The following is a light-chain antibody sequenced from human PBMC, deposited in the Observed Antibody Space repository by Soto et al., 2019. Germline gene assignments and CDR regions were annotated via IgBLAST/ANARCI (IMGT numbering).Light chain of an antibody. CDR3: QQTYSARWT. Sequence: DIQLTQSPSSLSASVGDRVTITCRASQTMSINLNWYQQRPGKDPKLLIYAASSLQNGVTARFSGSGSGTEFSLTISSLQPEDFATYFCQQTYSARWTFGQGT. J-gene: IGKJ1*01. CDR1: QTMSIN. V-gene: IGKV1-39*01. CDR2: AAS.